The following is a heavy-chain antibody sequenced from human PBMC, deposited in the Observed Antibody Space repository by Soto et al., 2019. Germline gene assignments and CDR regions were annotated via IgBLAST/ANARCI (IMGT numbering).Heavy chain of an antibody. CDR1: GYIFRSYW. V-gene: IGHV5-51*01. D-gene: IGHD2-15*01. J-gene: IGHJ4*02. CDR3: SRRAGWSKGDDS. CDR2: IYPGDSDT. Sequence: GQSLKISCKGSGYIFRSYWITWVRQMPGKGLEWKGIIYPGDSDTRYSPSFQGQVTISADTSISTSYLQWSNLKASDSAMYYCSRRAGWSKGDDSWGQGTLVKVSS.